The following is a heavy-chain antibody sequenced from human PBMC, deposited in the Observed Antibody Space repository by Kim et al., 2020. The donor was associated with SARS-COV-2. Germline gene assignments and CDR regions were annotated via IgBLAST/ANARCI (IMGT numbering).Heavy chain of an antibody. D-gene: IGHD4-17*01. CDR1: GFSVSAYY. J-gene: IGHJ4*02. CDR2: ISTSTYT. V-gene: IGHV3-11*05. CDR3: ARANDYGDYEPDY. Sequence: LSLTCAASGFSVSAYYVTWIRQAPGKGLEWISYISTSTYTKYADFVQGRFTVSRDNAKNSVFLQLNNLRADDTAVYYCARANDYGDYEPDYWGQGTLVTVSS.